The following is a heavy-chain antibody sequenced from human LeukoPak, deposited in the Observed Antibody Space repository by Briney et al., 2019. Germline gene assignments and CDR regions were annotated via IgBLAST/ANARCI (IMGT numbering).Heavy chain of an antibody. J-gene: IGHJ4*02. CDR3: AGLVGRYSSGLYYYYFDY. CDR1: GGSISSGDYY. D-gene: IGHD3-22*01. Sequence: SETLSLTCTVSGGSISSGDYYWSWIRQPPGKGLEWIGEMYLSGTTHSNPSVKSRVTISIDKSKNQFFLNSSSVTAADTAVYYCAGLVGRYSSGLYYYYFDYWGQGTLVTVSS. CDR2: MYLSGTT. V-gene: IGHV4-39*07.